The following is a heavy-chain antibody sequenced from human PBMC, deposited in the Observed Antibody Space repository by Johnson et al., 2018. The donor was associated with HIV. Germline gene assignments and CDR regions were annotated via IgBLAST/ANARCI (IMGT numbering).Heavy chain of an antibody. J-gene: IGHJ3*02. V-gene: IGHV3-30*03. CDR1: GFTFSSYG. CDR2: ISYAGRNK. D-gene: IGHD4-11*01. Sequence: VQLVESGGGVVQPGRSLRLSCAASGFTFSSYGMHWVRQAPGKGLEWVAVISYAGRNKYYADAAKGRFTISRDNSKNTLYLQMNSLRAEDTAVYYCARIDYSNYEEAFDIWGQGTMVTVYS. CDR3: ARIDYSNYEEAFDI.